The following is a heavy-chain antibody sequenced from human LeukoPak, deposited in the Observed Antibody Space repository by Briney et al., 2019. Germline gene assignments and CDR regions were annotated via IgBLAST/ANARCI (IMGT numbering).Heavy chain of an antibody. CDR3: ARGCQWLVPLDY. CDR2: FSAYNGNA. V-gene: IGHV1-18*01. J-gene: IGHJ4*02. Sequence: ASVKVFCEASGYTFTSYGISWVRQAPGQGLEWMGWFSAYNGNANYAQKLQGRVTMTTDTSTSTAYMELRSLRSDDTAVYYCARGCQWLVPLDYWDQGTLVTVSS. D-gene: IGHD6-19*01. CDR1: GYTFTSYG.